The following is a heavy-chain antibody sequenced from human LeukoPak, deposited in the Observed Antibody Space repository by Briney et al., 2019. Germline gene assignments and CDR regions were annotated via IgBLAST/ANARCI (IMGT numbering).Heavy chain of an antibody. D-gene: IGHD5-18*01. CDR2: ISYDGSNK. Sequence: TGGSLRLSCAASGFTFSSYGMHWVRQAPGKGLEWVAVISYDGSNKYYADSVKGRFTISRNNSKNTLYLQMNSLRAEDTAVYYCARDNTAMVSVGYYFDYWGQGTLVTVSS. J-gene: IGHJ4*02. V-gene: IGHV3-30*19. CDR3: ARDNTAMVSVGYYFDY. CDR1: GFTFSSYG.